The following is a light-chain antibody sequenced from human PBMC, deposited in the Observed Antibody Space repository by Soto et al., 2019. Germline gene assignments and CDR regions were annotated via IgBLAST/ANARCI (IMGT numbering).Light chain of an antibody. J-gene: IGKJ1*01. CDR3: QQYNDWPPWT. CDR1: QSGSTN. CDR2: GAS. V-gene: IGKV3D-15*01. Sequence: EVVLTQSPATLSLSPGERASLSCRASQSGSTNLAWYQQKPGQAPSLLIYGASTRATVIPARFSGSGSATEFTLTISSLQSEDFAVYYCQQYNDWPPWTFGQGTKVEIK.